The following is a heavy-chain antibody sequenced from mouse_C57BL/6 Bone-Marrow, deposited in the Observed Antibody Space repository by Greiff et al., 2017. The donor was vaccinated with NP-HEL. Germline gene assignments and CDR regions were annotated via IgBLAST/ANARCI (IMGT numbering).Heavy chain of an antibody. CDR2: ISSGSSTI. J-gene: IGHJ4*01. Sequence: EVQLVESGGGLVKPGGSLKLSCAASGFTFSDYGMHWVRQAPEKGLEWVAYISSGSSTIYYADTVKGRFTITRDNTKNTLFLQMTSLRSEDTAMYYSARGSYDYQYYYAMDYWGQGTSVTVSA. CDR1: GFTFSDYG. D-gene: IGHD2-4*01. CDR3: ARGSYDYQYYYAMDY. V-gene: IGHV5-17*01.